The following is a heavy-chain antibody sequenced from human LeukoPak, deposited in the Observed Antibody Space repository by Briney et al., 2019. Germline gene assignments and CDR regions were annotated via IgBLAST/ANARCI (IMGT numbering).Heavy chain of an antibody. J-gene: IGHJ4*02. V-gene: IGHV3-48*03. D-gene: IGHD3-22*01. Sequence: PGGSLRLSCAASGFTFSEYEMNWVRQAPGKGLEWVAYLAGSDTTIYYADSVRGRFTMTRHNAKNSLYLQMNSTRAQDTALYYCTTLGYHLDSWGQGTLVTVSS. CDR3: TTLGYHLDS. CDR2: LAGSDTTI. CDR1: GFTFSEYE.